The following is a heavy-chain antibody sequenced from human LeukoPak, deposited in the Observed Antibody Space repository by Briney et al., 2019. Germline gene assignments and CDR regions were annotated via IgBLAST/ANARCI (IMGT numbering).Heavy chain of an antibody. Sequence: PGGSLRLSCATSGFTFSRSGMTWVRQPPGKGLEWVASFDGNADGTWYADSVKGRCTISRDNSKNTVFLQMNSLRAEDTAIYYCAKPRIIGLGWAQFDYWGQGTLVTVSS. D-gene: IGHD2-15*01. CDR1: GFTFSRSG. J-gene: IGHJ4*02. CDR2: FDGNADGT. V-gene: IGHV3-23*01. CDR3: AKPRIIGLGWAQFDY.